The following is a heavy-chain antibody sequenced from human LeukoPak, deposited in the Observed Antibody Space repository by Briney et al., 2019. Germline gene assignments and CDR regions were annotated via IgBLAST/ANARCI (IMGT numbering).Heavy chain of an antibody. D-gene: IGHD2-8*01. CDR1: GYGFTTDY. CDR2: IYPDDSDT. CDR3: ARQAYATKLDAFDI. J-gene: IGHJ3*02. V-gene: IGHV5-51*01. Sequence: GESLQISCHGSGYGFTTDYIGWARPMPGKGLDWMGIIYPDDSDTTYSPSFQGQVTMSVDKSITTAFLQWSSLEASDTAMYYCARQAYATKLDAFDIWGQGTMVTVAA.